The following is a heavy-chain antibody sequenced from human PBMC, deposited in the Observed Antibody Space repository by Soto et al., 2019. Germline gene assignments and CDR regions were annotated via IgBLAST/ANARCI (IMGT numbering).Heavy chain of an antibody. V-gene: IGHV3-9*01. CDR3: AKDIRPWNYYNVDYYVMDV. D-gene: IGHD1-7*01. CDR2: ITWNSGTI. Sequence: PRGSLRLSYTASGFTFDDYAMHWVRQAPGKGLEWVSIITWNSGTIGYAVSVKGRFTISRDNAKKSLYLQMNSLRAEDTALYYCAKDIRPWNYYNVDYYVMDVWGQGPTVTVSS. CDR1: GFTFDDYA. J-gene: IGHJ6*02.